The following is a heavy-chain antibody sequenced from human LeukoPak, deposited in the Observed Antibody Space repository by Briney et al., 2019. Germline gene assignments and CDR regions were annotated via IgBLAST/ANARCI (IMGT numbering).Heavy chain of an antibody. CDR2: ITWGRDNL. V-gene: IGHV3-9*01. CDR1: GFIFDDYA. Sequence: GGSLRLSWAVSGFIFDDYAMHWVRQAPGKGREWVSGITWGRDNLTYAASVKGRFTISRDNRKNLLHLQMNSLRPDDSAVYYCAKEGITGTPSYYYYYMDVWGKGTTVTVSS. CDR3: AKEGITGTPSYYYYYMDV. J-gene: IGHJ6*03. D-gene: IGHD1-7*01.